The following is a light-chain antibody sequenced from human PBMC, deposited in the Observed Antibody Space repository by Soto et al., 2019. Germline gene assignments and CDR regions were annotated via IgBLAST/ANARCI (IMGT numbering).Light chain of an antibody. CDR1: QSVNSN. Sequence: EIVMTQSPATLSVSPGERATLSCRASQSVNSNLAWYQQNPGQAPRLLIYGASTRVTGIPARFSGSGSGTEFTLTISSLQSEDFAVYYCQQYHNWWTFGQGTKVDIK. J-gene: IGKJ1*01. CDR3: QQYHNWWT. V-gene: IGKV3-15*01. CDR2: GAS.